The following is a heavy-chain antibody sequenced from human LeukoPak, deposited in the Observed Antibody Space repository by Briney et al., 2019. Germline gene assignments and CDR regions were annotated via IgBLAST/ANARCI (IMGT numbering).Heavy chain of an antibody. V-gene: IGHV4-39*01. J-gene: IGHJ4*02. CDR1: GGSISSSSYY. CDR2: TYYSGST. CDR3: ARRRRVDYGDYPGY. Sequence: SETLSLTCTVSGGSISSSSYYWGWIRQPLGKGLEWIGSTYYSGSTYYNPSLKSRVTISVDTSKNQFSLKLSSVTAADTAVYYCARRRRVDYGDYPGYWGQGTLVTVSS. D-gene: IGHD4-17*01.